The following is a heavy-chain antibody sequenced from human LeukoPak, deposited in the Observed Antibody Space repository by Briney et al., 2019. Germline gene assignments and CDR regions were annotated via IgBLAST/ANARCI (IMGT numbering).Heavy chain of an antibody. Sequence: SVTLSLTCTVSGGSISSSSYYWGWIRQPPGKGLEWIGSIYYSGSTYYNPSLKSRVTISVDTSKNQFSLKLSSVTAADTAVYYCARVFSVATINYWGQGTLVTVSS. V-gene: IGHV4-39*07. CDR1: GGSISSSSYY. CDR2: IYYSGST. J-gene: IGHJ4*02. CDR3: ARVFSVATINY. D-gene: IGHD5-12*01.